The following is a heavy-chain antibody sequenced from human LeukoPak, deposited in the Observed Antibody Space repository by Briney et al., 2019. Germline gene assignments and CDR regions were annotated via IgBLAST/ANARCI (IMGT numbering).Heavy chain of an antibody. Sequence: SETLSLTCLLSGGSIGPFYWSWIRQSAGKGLEWIGHVYSTGNTKYNPSLKSRVTISVDTSKNQFSLKLSSVTAADTAVYYCARSYCSGGSCFFDYWGQGTLVTVSS. D-gene: IGHD2-15*01. CDR3: ARSYCSGGSCFFDY. J-gene: IGHJ4*02. CDR1: GGSIGPFY. V-gene: IGHV4-4*07. CDR2: VYSTGNT.